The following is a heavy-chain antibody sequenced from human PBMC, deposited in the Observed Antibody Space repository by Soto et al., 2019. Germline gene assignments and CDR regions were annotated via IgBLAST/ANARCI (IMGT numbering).Heavy chain of an antibody. D-gene: IGHD5-12*01. Sequence: GGSLRLSRAASGFTFSNYSMHWVRQAPGKGLEWVAVISKDGDKKYYADSVKGRFTISRDNSKNTLYLQMNSLRPEDTAVHYCEREWSVANPGYWGQGTQVTVSS. CDR3: EREWSVANPGY. CDR1: GFTFSNYS. V-gene: IGHV3-30-3*01. J-gene: IGHJ4*02. CDR2: ISKDGDKK.